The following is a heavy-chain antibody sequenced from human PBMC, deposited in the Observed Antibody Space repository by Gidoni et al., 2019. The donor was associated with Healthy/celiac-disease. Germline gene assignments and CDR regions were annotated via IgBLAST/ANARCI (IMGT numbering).Heavy chain of an antibody. D-gene: IGHD6-19*01. CDR1: GGTFSSYA. CDR3: ARDGRGHSSGWYYWFDP. J-gene: IGHJ5*02. V-gene: IGHV1-69*09. Sequence: QVQLVQSGAEVKKPGSSVKVSCKASGGTFSSYAISWVRQAPGQGLEWMGRIIPILGIANYAQKFQGRVTITADKSTSTAYMELSSLRSEDTAVYYCARDGRGHSSGWYYWFDPWGQGTLVTVSS. CDR2: IIPILGIA.